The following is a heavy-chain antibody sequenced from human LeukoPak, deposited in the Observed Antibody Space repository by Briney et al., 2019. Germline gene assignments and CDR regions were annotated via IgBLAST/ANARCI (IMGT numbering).Heavy chain of an antibody. CDR3: ARGKYYYDSSGYSNFDY. Sequence: SETLSLTCTVSGGSISSGGYYWSWIRQHPGKGLEWIGYIYYSGSTYYNPSLKSRVTISVDTSKNRFSLKLSSVTAADTAVYYCARGKYYYDSSGYSNFDYWGQGTLVTVSS. CDR1: GGSISSGGYY. CDR2: IYYSGST. D-gene: IGHD3-22*01. J-gene: IGHJ4*02. V-gene: IGHV4-31*03.